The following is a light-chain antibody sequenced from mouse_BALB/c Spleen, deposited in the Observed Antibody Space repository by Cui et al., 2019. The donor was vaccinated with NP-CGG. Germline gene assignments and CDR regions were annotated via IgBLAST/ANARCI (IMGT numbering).Light chain of an antibody. CDR2: GTN. Sequence: QAVVTQESEPTTSPGETVTRTCRSSTGAVTTSNYANWVQEKPDHLFTGLIGGTNNRAPGVPARFSGSLIGDKAALTITGAQTEDEAIYFCALWYSNHWVFGGGTKLTVL. CDR3: ALWYSNHWV. CDR1: TGAVTTSNY. V-gene: IGLV1*01. J-gene: IGLJ1*01.